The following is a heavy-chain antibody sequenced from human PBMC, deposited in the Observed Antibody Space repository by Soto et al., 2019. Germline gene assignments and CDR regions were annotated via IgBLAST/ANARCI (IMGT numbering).Heavy chain of an antibody. D-gene: IGHD2-15*01. CDR3: ARLAGYCSGGSCHRQYDYYYYGMDV. CDR2: IGTAGDT. V-gene: IGHV3-13*01. J-gene: IGHJ6*02. CDR1: GFTFSSYD. Sequence: GGSLRLSCAASGFTFSSYDMHWVRQATGKGLEWVSAIGTAGDTYYPGSVKGRFTISRENAKNSLYLQMNSLRAEDTAVYYCARLAGYCSGGSCHRQYDYYYYGMDVWGQGTTVTVSS.